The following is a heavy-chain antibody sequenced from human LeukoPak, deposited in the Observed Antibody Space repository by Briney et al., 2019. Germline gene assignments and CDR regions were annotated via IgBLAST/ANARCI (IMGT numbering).Heavy chain of an antibody. D-gene: IGHD6-13*01. CDR3: ARELLQRQLVYNWFDP. CDR2: TYYRSKWYN. J-gene: IGHJ5*02. CDR1: GDSVSSNSAA. V-gene: IGHV6-1*01. Sequence: SQTISLTCAISGDSVSSNSAAWNWIRQSPSRGLEWLGRTYYRSKWYNDYAVSVKSRITINPDTSKNQFSLQLNSVTPEDTAVYYCARELLQRQLVYNWFDPWGQGTLVTVSS.